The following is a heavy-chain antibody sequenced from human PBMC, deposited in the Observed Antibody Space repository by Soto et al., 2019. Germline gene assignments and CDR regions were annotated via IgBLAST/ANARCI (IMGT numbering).Heavy chain of an antibody. CDR3: ARVIGGYTSGYGMDV. J-gene: IGHJ6*02. V-gene: IGHV4-59*11. CDR1: GGSIRGHY. Sequence: SETLSLTCTVSGGSIRGHYWSWIRQPPGKGLEWIGYIHSSGSSKQDSSLKGRVTMSVDTSRNQVSLKVTSVTAADTAVYYCARVIGGYTSGYGMDVWGQGTTVTVSS. CDR2: IHSSGSS. D-gene: IGHD2-2*02.